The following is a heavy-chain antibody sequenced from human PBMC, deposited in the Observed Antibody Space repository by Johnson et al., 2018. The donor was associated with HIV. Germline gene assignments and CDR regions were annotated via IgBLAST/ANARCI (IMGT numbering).Heavy chain of an antibody. CDR3: AKDPGSGSYPGAFDI. J-gene: IGHJ3*02. D-gene: IGHD1-26*01. CDR1: GFTFRNYA. V-gene: IGHV3-23*04. Sequence: MQLVESGGDLVQPGGSLRLSCAASGFTFRNYALTWVRQAPGKGLDWVSSISGSGGSTHSADSVKGRFTISRDNSKSTLYLQMNSLRAEDTAIYYCAKDPGSGSYPGAFDIWGQGTMVTVSS. CDR2: ISGSGGST.